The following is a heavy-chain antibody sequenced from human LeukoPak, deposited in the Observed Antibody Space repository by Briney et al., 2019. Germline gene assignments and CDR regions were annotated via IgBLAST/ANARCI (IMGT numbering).Heavy chain of an antibody. CDR3: ARHGNWNYGSY. CDR2: ISGYTGDT. V-gene: IGHV1-18*01. Sequence: ASVRVSCKTSGYTFPNYDIYWVRQAPGQGLECMGWISGYTGDTKYAQILQGRFTVTTDTSTSTAYMELRSLTYDDTAVYYCARHGNWNYGSYWGQGTLVTVSS. CDR1: GYTFPNYD. J-gene: IGHJ4*02. D-gene: IGHD1-7*01.